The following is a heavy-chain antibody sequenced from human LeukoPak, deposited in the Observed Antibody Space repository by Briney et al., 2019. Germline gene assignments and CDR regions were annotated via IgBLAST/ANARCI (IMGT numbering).Heavy chain of an antibody. CDR2: ISYDGSNK. J-gene: IGHJ5*02. CDR1: GFTFSSYG. D-gene: IGHD2-2*01. V-gene: IGHV3-30*18. CDR3: AKGDIVVANT. Sequence: GGSLRLSCAASGFTFSSYGMHWVRQAPGKGLEWVAVISYDGSNKYYADSVKGRFTISRDNSKNTLYLQMNSLRAEDTAVYYCAKGDIVVANTWGQGTLVTVSS.